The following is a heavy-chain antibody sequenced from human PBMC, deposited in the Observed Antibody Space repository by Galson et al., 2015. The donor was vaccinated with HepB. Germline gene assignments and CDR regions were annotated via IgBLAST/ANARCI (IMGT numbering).Heavy chain of an antibody. CDR3: AKGRGWSRGDFDY. CDR1: GFTFDDYG. CDR2: INWNGDST. D-gene: IGHD3-10*01. J-gene: IGHJ4*02. Sequence: SLRLSCAASGFTFDDYGMSWVRQAPGKGLEWVSGINWNGDSTGYADSVKGRFTTSRDNAKNSLYLQMNSLRAEDTALYYCAKGRGWSRGDFDYWGQGTLVTVSS. V-gene: IGHV3-20*04.